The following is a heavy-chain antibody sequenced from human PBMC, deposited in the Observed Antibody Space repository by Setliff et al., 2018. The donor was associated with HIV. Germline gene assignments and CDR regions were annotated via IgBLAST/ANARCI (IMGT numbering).Heavy chain of an antibody. CDR3: ARGRYFRDISDSLFDF. D-gene: IGHD2-21*01. Sequence: KPSETLSLTCSVSGGSISTNYYYWSWIRQHPGKGLEWIGYIYNSGTTFYNPSHESRLIMSVDPSKNQFSLKLTSVTAADTAVYYCARGRYFRDISDSLFDFWGQGTLVTVSS. CDR1: GGSISTNYYY. J-gene: IGHJ4*02. V-gene: IGHV4-31*03. CDR2: IYNSGTT.